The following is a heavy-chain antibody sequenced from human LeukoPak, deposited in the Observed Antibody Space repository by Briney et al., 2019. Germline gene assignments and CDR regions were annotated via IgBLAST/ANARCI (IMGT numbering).Heavy chain of an antibody. V-gene: IGHV1-69*13. CDR1: GGTFSSYA. J-gene: IGHJ4*02. CDR2: IIPIFGTA. D-gene: IGHD2-2*02. Sequence: TVKVSCKASGGTFSSYAISWVRQAPGQGLEWMGGIIPIFGTANYAQKFQGRVTITADESTSTAYMELSSLRSEDTAVYYCARVYCSSTSCYINYFDYWGQGTLVTVSS. CDR3: ARVYCSSTSCYINYFDY.